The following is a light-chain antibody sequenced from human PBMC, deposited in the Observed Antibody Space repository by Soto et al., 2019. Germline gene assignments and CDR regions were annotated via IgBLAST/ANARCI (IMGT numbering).Light chain of an antibody. Sequence: IQLTQSPSSLSASVGDRVTATCRASQGIGTYLVWYQQKRGKAPTVLIYASSTLQSGVPSRFSGSGSGTDFTLTISSLQPEDFATYYCQQSYSTPPEITFGQGTRLEIK. CDR3: QQSYSTPPEIT. CDR1: QGIGTY. J-gene: IGKJ5*01. V-gene: IGKV1-39*01. CDR2: ASS.